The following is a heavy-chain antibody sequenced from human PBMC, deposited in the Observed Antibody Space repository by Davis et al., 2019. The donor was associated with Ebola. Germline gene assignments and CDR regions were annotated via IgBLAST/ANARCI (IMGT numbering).Heavy chain of an antibody. J-gene: IGHJ5*02. V-gene: IGHV1-2*02. CDR3: ARALQFVQEWFDP. CDR1: GGTFSSYA. CDR2: INPNSGGT. D-gene: IGHD6-6*01. Sequence: ASVKVSCKASGGTFSSYAISWVRQAPGQGLEWMGWINPNSGGTNYAQKFQGRVTMTRDTSISITYMELSMLRSDDTAVYYCARALQFVQEWFDPWGQGTLVTVSS.